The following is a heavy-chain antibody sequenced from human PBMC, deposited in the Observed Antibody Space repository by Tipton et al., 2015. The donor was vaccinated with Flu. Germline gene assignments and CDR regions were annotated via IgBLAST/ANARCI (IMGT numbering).Heavy chain of an antibody. CDR3: ARLGSGWLGDAFDI. CDR1: GFTFSSYT. Sequence: SLRLSCAASGFTFSSYTMNWVRQAPGKGLEWVSSIDSSSGYIYFADSVKGRFTISRDNAKNSLYLQMNSLRAEDTAVYYCARLGSGWLGDAFDIWGQGTVVTVSS. D-gene: IGHD6-19*01. CDR2: IDSSSGYI. V-gene: IGHV3-21*01. J-gene: IGHJ3*02.